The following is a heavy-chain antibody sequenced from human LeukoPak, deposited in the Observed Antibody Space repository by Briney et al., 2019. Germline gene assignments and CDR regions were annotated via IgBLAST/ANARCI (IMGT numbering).Heavy chain of an antibody. V-gene: IGHV4-34*01. Sequence: SETLSLTCAVYGGSFSGYYWSWIRQSPGKGLEWIGEINHSGSTNYNPSLKSRVTISVDTSKNQFSLKLSSVTAADTAVYYCARGGIWTYYDILTGSPRPYYFDYWGQGTLVTVSS. D-gene: IGHD3-9*01. CDR3: ARGGIWTYYDILTGSPRPYYFDY. J-gene: IGHJ4*02. CDR1: GGSFSGYY. CDR2: INHSGST.